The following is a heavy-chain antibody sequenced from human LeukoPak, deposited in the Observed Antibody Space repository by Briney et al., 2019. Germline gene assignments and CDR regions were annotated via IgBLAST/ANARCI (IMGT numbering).Heavy chain of an antibody. CDR2: INPNSGGT. J-gene: IGHJ4*02. Sequence: GASVKVSCKASGYTFTDYYMHWVRQAPGQGLEWMGWINPNSGGTNYAQKFQGRVTMTRDTSISTAYMELSRLRSDDTAVYYCARDYGDYEFASYWGQGTLVTVSS. CDR3: ARDYGDYEFASY. D-gene: IGHD4-17*01. V-gene: IGHV1-2*02. CDR1: GYTFTDYY.